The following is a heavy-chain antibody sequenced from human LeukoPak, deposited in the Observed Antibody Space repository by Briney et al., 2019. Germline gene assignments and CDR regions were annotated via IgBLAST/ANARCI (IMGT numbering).Heavy chain of an antibody. D-gene: IGHD3-10*01. V-gene: IGHV3-33*01. CDR2: IWYDGSNK. Sequence: GRSLRPSCAASGFTFSSYGMHWVRQAPGKGLEWVAVIWYDGSNKYYADSVKGRFTISRDNSKNTLYLQMNSLRAEDTAVYYWAREVAIGVIDYWGQGTLVTVSS. J-gene: IGHJ4*02. CDR3: AREVAIGVIDY. CDR1: GFTFSSYG.